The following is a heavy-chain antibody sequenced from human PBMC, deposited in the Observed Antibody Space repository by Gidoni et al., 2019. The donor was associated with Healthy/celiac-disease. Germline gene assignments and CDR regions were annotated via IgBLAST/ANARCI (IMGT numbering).Heavy chain of an antibody. CDR2: ISGGGGGT. V-gene: IGHV3-23*04. Sequence: EEQRVESGGRLGQPGGSLRLSCSAVCFTFSSYAMSRVRQAPGKGVVWVSGISGGGGGTYYADSVKGRFTISRDNSKNTLYLQMNSLRAEDTAVYYCAKVLGRLLWYGDYDYWGQGTLVTVSA. D-gene: IGHD3-10*01. CDR1: CFTFSSYA. CDR3: AKVLGRLLWYGDYDY. J-gene: IGHJ4*02.